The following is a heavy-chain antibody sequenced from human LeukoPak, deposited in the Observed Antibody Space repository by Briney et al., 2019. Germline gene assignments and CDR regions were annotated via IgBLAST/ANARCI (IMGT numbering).Heavy chain of an antibody. D-gene: IGHD2-21*02. V-gene: IGHV3-74*01. CDR1: GFTFSDYW. J-gene: IGHJ4*02. CDR2: INTDGSIT. CDR3: AVYCGGDCYHDY. Sequence: PGGSLRLSCAASGFTFSDYWIHWVRQAPGKGLVWVSRINTDGSITNYADSVKGRFSISRDNAKNTLYLQMSSLRAEDTAVYYCAVYCGGDCYHDYWGQGTLITVSS.